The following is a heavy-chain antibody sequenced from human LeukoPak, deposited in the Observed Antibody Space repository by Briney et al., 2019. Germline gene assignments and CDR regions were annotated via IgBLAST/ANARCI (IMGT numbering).Heavy chain of an antibody. Sequence: GGTLRLSCAASGFTFSSYSMNWVRQAPGKGLEWVSSSSSSSSYIYYADSVKGRFTISRDNAKNSLYLQMNSLRAEDTAVYYCARGGVYSSGWYVDYWGQGTLVTVSS. CDR2: SSSSSSYI. CDR3: ARGGVYSSGWYVDY. D-gene: IGHD6-19*01. V-gene: IGHV3-21*01. J-gene: IGHJ4*02. CDR1: GFTFSSYS.